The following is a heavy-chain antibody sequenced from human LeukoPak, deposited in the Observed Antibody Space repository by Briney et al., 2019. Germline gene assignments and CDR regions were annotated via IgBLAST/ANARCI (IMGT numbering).Heavy chain of an antibody. CDR3: VRHSSDWSFDY. D-gene: IGHD6-19*01. Sequence: PSETLSLTCTVSGGSISSYYWSWIRQPPGNGLEWIAYISNSGSTYSNPSLKSRVTMSADTSKNQFSLKLSSVTAADTAVFYCVRHSSDWSFDYWGQGTLVTVSS. CDR1: GGSISSYY. J-gene: IGHJ4*02. CDR2: ISNSGST. V-gene: IGHV4-59*08.